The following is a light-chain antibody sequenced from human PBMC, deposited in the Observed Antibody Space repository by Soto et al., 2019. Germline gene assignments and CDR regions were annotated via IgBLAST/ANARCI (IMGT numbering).Light chain of an antibody. Sequence: QSALTQPASVSGSPGQSITISCTGTSSDVGSYNLVSWYQQHPGIAPKLMLYEGSKRPSGVSNRFSGSKSGNTASLTISGLQAEDEADYYCCSYAGSRTYVFGTGTKQTVL. V-gene: IGLV2-23*01. CDR3: CSYAGSRTYV. CDR2: EGS. J-gene: IGLJ1*01. CDR1: SSDVGSYNL.